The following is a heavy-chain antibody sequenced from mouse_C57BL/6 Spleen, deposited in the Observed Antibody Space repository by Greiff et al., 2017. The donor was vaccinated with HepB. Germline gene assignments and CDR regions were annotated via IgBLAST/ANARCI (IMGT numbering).Heavy chain of an antibody. V-gene: IGHV1-69*01. CDR3: AYGYDRGDY. D-gene: IGHD2-2*01. CDR1: GYTFTSYW. CDR2: IDPSDSYT. Sequence: QVQLKESGAELVMPGASVKLSCKASGYTFTSYWMHWVKQRPGQGLEWIGEIDPSDSYTNYNQKFKGKSTLTVDKSSSTAYMQLSSLTSEDSAVYYCAYGYDRGDYWGQGTTLTVSS. J-gene: IGHJ2*01.